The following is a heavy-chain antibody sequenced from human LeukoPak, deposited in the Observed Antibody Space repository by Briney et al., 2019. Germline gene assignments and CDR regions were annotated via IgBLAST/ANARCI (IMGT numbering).Heavy chain of an antibody. CDR2: ISYDGSNK. V-gene: IGHV3-30-3*01. CDR1: GFTFSSYA. J-gene: IGHJ4*02. CDR3: ARDPVAAAQRGYFDY. Sequence: GGSLRLSCAASGFTFSSYAMHWVRQAPGKGLEWVAVISYDGSNKYYADSVKGRFTISRDNSKNTLYLQMNSLRAEDTAMYYCARDPVAAAQRGYFDYWGQGTLVIVSS. D-gene: IGHD6-13*01.